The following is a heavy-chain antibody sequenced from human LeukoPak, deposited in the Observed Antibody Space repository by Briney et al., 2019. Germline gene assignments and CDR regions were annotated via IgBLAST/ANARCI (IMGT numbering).Heavy chain of an antibody. CDR3: ARDRGSQMVDP. V-gene: IGHV3-74*01. CDR2: INGDGSST. CDR1: GFTFSPYW. J-gene: IGHJ5*02. Sequence: GGSLRLSCAASGFTFSPYWIHSVRQAPGKGLVWVSRINGDGSSTDYADSVKGRFTISRDNAKNTLYLQMNSLTAEDTAVYYCARDRGSQMVDPWGQGTLVTVSS. D-gene: IGHD5-12*01.